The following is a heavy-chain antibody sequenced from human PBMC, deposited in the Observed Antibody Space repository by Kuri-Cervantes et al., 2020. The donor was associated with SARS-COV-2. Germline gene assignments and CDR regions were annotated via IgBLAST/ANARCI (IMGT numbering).Heavy chain of an antibody. J-gene: IGHJ4*02. Sequence: SETLSLTCAVSGYSISSGYYWGWIRQPPGKGLEWIGSIYHSGSTYYNPSLKSRVTISVDMSKNQFSLKLSSVTAADTAVYYCARHDFIALRLGGLYFDYWGQGTLVTVSS. D-gene: IGHD3-16*01. CDR1: GYSISSGYY. V-gene: IGHV4-38-2*01. CDR3: ARHDFIALRLGGLYFDY. CDR2: IYHSGST.